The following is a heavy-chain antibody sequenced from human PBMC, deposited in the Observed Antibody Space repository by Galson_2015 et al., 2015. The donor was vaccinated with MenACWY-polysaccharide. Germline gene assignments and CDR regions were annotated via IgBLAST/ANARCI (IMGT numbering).Heavy chain of an antibody. D-gene: IGHD1-26*01. CDR3: ARDAGDRGRDKLDS. CDR1: GFTFSSYW. CDR2: IKQDGSAR. Sequence: SLRLSCAASGFTFSSYWMNWVRQAPGRGLEWVANIKQDGSARCYMDSVKGRFTISRDNAKNSLYLQMVSLRAEDTAVYYCARDAGDRGRDKLDSWGQGTLVTVSS. V-gene: IGHV3-7*01. J-gene: IGHJ4*02.